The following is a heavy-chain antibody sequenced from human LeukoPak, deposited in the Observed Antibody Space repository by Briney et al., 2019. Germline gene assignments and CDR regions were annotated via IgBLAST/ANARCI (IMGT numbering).Heavy chain of an antibody. CDR2: IYTSGST. CDR3: ARGGYSYGSNFDY. J-gene: IGHJ4*02. V-gene: IGHV4-61*02. D-gene: IGHD5-18*01. Sequence: PSQTLSLTCTVSGGSISSGSYYWSWIRQPAGTGLEWIGRIYTSGSTNYNPSLKSRVTISVDTSKNQFSLKLSSVTAADTAVYYCARGGYSYGSNFDYWGQGTLVTVSS. CDR1: GGSISSGSYY.